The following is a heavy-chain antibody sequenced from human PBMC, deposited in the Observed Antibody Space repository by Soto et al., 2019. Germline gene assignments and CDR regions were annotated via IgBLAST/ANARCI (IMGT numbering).Heavy chain of an antibody. CDR2: ISSSSTYI. CDR3: ARFTHSSTGYTSRSYFDY. Sequence: EVQVVESGGGLVTPGGSLRLSCAASGFTFSSYTMNWVRQAPGKGLEWVSSISSSSTYIYYAVSAKGRFTISRDNAKNSLYLQMNSLRAEDTAVYFCARFTHSSTGYTSRSYFDYWGQGTLVTVSS. CDR1: GFTFSSYT. J-gene: IGHJ4*02. V-gene: IGHV3-21*01. D-gene: IGHD6-13*01.